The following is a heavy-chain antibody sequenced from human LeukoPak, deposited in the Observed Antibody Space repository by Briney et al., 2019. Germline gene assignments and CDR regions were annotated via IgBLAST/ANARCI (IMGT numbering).Heavy chain of an antibody. CDR2: ISSSSSYI. D-gene: IGHD5-18*01. CDR3: ARDDLWDSYGTDY. V-gene: IGHV3-21*01. J-gene: IGHJ4*02. Sequence: GGSLRLSCAASGFTFSSYSMNWVRQAPGKGLEWVSSISSSSSYIYYADSVKGRFTISRDNAKNSLYLQMNSLRAEDTAVYYCARDDLWDSYGTDYWGQGTLVTVFS. CDR1: GFTFSSYS.